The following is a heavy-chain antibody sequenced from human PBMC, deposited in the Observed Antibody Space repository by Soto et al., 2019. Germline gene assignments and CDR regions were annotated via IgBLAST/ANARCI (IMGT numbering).Heavy chain of an antibody. Sequence: SQTLSLTCTVSGGSISSGDYYWSWIRQPPGKGLEWIGYIYYSGSTYYNPSLKSRVTISVDTSKNQFSLKLSSVTAADTAVYYCARDNILGILYGGMDVWGQGTTVTVSS. D-gene: IGHD3-3*01. V-gene: IGHV4-30-4*01. CDR1: GGSISSGDYY. CDR2: IYYSGST. CDR3: ARDNILGILYGGMDV. J-gene: IGHJ6*02.